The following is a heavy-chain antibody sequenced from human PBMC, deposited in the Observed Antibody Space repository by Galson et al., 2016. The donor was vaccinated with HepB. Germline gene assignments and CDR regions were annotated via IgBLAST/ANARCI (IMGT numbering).Heavy chain of an antibody. V-gene: IGHV3-23*01. D-gene: IGHD2-21*01. CDR3: ARPWTRAPSDQEMIAYGLDD. CDR1: GFTFSSCA. Sequence: LRLSCAASGFTFSSCAMSWVRQAPGKGLEWVSSISNTGGSRYYADSVTGRFSISRDSLQNTVYLQMDSLRAEDTAVYYCARPWTRAPSDQEMIAYGLDDWGHGTTVTVTS. CDR2: ISNTGGSR. J-gene: IGHJ6*02.